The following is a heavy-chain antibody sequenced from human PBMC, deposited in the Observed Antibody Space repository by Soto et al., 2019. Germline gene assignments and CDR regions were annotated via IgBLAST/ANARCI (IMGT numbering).Heavy chain of an antibody. CDR1: GGSISSYY. Sequence: SETLSLTCTVSGGSISSYYWSWIRQPPGKGLEWIGYIYYSGSTNYNPSLKSRVTISVDTSKNQFSLKLSSVTAADTAVYYCAREMYYYDSRGYPPRWFAPWGQGTVVTVSS. D-gene: IGHD3-22*01. V-gene: IGHV4-59*01. CDR2: IYYSGST. J-gene: IGHJ5*02. CDR3: AREMYYYDSRGYPPRWFAP.